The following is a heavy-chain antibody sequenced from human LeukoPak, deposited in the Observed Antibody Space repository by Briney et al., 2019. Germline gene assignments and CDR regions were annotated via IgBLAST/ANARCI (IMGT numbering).Heavy chain of an antibody. CDR1: GGSISSGNYY. V-gene: IGHV4-30-4*01. CDR3: ARGVGGAFDI. Sequence: PSQTLSLTCTVSGGSISSGNYYWSWIRQPPGKGLEWIGNIYYSGSTDYNPSLKSRVTISVDTSKNQFSLKLSSVTAADTAVYYCARGVGGAFDIWGQGPMVTVSS. D-gene: IGHD1-26*01. J-gene: IGHJ3*02. CDR2: IYYSGST.